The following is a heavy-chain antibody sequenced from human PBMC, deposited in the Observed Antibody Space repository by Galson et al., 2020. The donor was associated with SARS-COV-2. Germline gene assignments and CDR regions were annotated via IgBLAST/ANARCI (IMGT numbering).Heavy chain of an antibody. D-gene: IGHD3-22*01. CDR2: ISAYNGNT. V-gene: IGHV1-18*01. CDR3: ARAEYKEGGYIYYYYYYIDV. J-gene: IGHJ6*03. Sequence: GESLKISCKASGYTFTSYGISWVRQAPGQGLEWMGWISAYNGNTNYAQKLQGRVTMTTDTSTSTAYMELRSLRSDDTAVYYCARAEYKEGGYIYYYYYYIDVWGKGTTVTVSS. CDR1: GYTFTSYG.